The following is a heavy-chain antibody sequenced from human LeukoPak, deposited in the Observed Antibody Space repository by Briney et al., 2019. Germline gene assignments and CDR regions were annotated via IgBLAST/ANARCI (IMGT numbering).Heavy chain of an antibody. CDR1: GFTFSSYA. J-gene: IGHJ6*03. CDR2: ISSNGGST. CDR3: ARVGTTVVTWDYYYYMDV. Sequence: PGGSLRLSCAASGFTFSSYAMHWVRQAPGKGLEYVSAISSNGGSTYYANSVKGRFTISRDNSKNTLYLQMGSLRAEDMAVYYCARVGTTVVTWDYYYYMDVWGKGTTVTVSS. V-gene: IGHV3-64*01. D-gene: IGHD4-23*01.